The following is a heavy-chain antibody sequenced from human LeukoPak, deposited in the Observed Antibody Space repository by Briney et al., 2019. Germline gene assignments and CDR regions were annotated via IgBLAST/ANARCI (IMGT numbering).Heavy chain of an antibody. CDR1: GFTFSSYG. J-gene: IGHJ4*02. Sequence: PGGSLRLSCAASGFTFSSYGMHWVRQAPGKGLEWVAVISYDGSNKYYADSVKGRFTISRDNSKNTLYLQMNSLRAEDTAVYYCAKGRYSSGLYFDYWGQGTLVTVSS. CDR2: ISYDGSNK. D-gene: IGHD6-19*01. CDR3: AKGRYSSGLYFDY. V-gene: IGHV3-30*18.